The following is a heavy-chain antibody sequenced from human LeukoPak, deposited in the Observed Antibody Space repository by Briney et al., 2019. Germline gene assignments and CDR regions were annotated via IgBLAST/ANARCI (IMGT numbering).Heavy chain of an antibody. J-gene: IGHJ4*02. CDR3: AREYDSSGYFDY. CDR2: INHSGST. V-gene: IGHV4-34*01. Sequence: SETLSLTCAVYGGSFSGYYRSWIRQPPGKGLEWIGEINHSGSTNYNPSLKSRVTISVDTSKNQFSLKLSSVTAADTAVYYCAREYDSSGYFDYWGQGTLVTVSS. CDR1: GGSFSGYY. D-gene: IGHD3-22*01.